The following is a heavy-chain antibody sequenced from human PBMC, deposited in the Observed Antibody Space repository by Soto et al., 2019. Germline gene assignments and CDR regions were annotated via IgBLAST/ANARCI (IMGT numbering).Heavy chain of an antibody. CDR1: GFTFSSYS. CDR3: AQGSGSYPWNYFDY. V-gene: IGHV3-48*01. Sequence: PGGSLRLSCAASGFTFSSYSMNWVRQAPGKGLEWVSYISSSSSTIYYADSVKGRFTISRDNAKNSLYLQMNSLRAEDTAVYYCAQGSGSYPWNYFDYWGQGTLVTVSS. J-gene: IGHJ4*02. CDR2: ISSSSSTI. D-gene: IGHD3-10*01.